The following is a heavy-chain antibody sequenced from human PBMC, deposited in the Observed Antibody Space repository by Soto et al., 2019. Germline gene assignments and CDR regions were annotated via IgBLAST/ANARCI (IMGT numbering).Heavy chain of an antibody. CDR1: GGSFSGYY. J-gene: IGHJ4*02. Sequence: QVQLQQWGAGLLKPSETLSLTCAVYGGSFSGYYWSWIRQPPGKGLEWIGEINHSGSTNYNPSLKSRVTLSVATSKNQFSMRLGSVTAADTACYYWAGGRGGYSYGDLYFDYWGQGTLVTVSS. CDR3: AGGRGGYSYGDLYFDY. V-gene: IGHV4-34*01. D-gene: IGHD5-18*01. CDR2: INHSGST.